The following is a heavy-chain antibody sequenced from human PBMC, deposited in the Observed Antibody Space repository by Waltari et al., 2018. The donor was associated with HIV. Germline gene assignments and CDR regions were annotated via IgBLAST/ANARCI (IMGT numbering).Heavy chain of an antibody. D-gene: IGHD3-10*01. V-gene: IGHV4-61*02. CDR2: IYNSGNT. J-gene: IGHJ4*02. CDR1: GGSMTSANYF. CDR3: ARGSTAEYLDF. Sequence: QVQLQESGPGLVHPSQTLSLTCSVSGGSMTSANYFWNWIRQPAGKEPEWIGRIYNSGNTNYNPSLKSRVTMSVDTSKNHFSLKLASLSASDTAVYYCARGSTAEYLDFWGPGAQITVSS.